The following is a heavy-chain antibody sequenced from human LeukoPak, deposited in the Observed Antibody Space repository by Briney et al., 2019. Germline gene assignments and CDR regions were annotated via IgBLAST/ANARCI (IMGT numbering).Heavy chain of an antibody. V-gene: IGHV4-59*01. CDR1: GGSIGDYY. J-gene: IGHJ3*02. CDR3: ARGGDSSGYFLAFDI. Sequence: SETLSLTCTVSGGSIGDYYWGWIRQPPGKGLEWIGYIYYSGSTNYDPSLKSRVTISIDASKSQFSLKLSSVTAADTALYFCARGGDSSGYFLAFDIWGQGTMVTVSS. CDR2: IYYSGST. D-gene: IGHD3-22*01.